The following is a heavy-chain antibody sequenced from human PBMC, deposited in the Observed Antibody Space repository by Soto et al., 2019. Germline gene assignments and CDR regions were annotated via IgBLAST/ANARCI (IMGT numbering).Heavy chain of an antibody. CDR1: GFRFNNYV. CDR2: IHAGNGAQ. Sequence: ASVQVSCEASGFRFNNYVIQWVRQPPGKRLEWMGRIHAGNGAQESYLKFQQRVTISRDTSAKLGYMDLSRLTYEDTAFYCCGSSVTEYRYDRLDVWGQGTTVTVSS. CDR3: GSSVTEYRYDRLDV. V-gene: IGHV1-3*01. J-gene: IGHJ6*02. D-gene: IGHD3-16*01.